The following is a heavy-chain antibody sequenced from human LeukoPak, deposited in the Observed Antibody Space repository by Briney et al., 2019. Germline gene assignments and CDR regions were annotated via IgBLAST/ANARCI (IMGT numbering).Heavy chain of an antibody. V-gene: IGHV3-43*02. J-gene: IGHJ5*02. CDR3: AKDLYSGSYSGFDP. D-gene: IGHD1-26*01. CDR1: GFTFDDYA. CDR2: ISGDGGST. Sequence: GGSLRLSCAASGFTFDDYAMHWVRQAPGKGLEWVSLISGDGGSTYYADSAKGRFTISRDNSKNSLYLQMNSLRTEDTALYYCAKDLYSGSYSGFDPWGQGTLVTVSS.